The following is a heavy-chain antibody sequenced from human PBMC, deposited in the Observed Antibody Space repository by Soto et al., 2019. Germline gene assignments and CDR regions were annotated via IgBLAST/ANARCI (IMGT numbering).Heavy chain of an antibody. CDR2: INSDGSST. V-gene: IGHV3-74*01. CDR1: GFTFSSYW. CDR3: ARVSSVAGIQYYYYYGMDV. Sequence: GGSLRLSCAASGFTFSSYWMHWVRQAPGKGLVWVSRINSDGSSTSYADSVKGRFTISRDNAKNTLYLQMNSLRAEDTAVYYCARVSSVAGIQYYYYYGMDVWGQGTTVTVSS. J-gene: IGHJ6*02. D-gene: IGHD6-19*01.